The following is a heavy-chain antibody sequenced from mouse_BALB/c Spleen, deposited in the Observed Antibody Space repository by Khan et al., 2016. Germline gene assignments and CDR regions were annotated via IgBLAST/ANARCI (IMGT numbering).Heavy chain of an antibody. Sequence: QIQLVQSGPELKKPGKTVKISCKASGYTFTNYGMNWVKQAPGKGLKWMGWINTYSGESTYADDFKGRFAFSLETSANTAYLQINNLKNEDTATYFCGTYRYYYGSSRYFDVWGAGTTVTVSS. CDR2: INTYSGES. J-gene: IGHJ1*01. D-gene: IGHD1-1*01. CDR1: GYTFTNYG. CDR3: GTYRYYYGSSRYFDV. V-gene: IGHV9-3-1*01.